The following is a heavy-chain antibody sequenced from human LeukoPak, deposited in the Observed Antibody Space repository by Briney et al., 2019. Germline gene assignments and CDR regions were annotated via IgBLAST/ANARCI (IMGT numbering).Heavy chain of an antibody. CDR3: TRDSAAYAPYFYYYMDV. D-gene: IGHD2-2*01. Sequence: PGGSLRLSCAASGFTFSSYSMNWVRQAPGKGLEWVSSISSSSSYIYYADSVKGRFTISRDNAKNSLYLQMNSLRAEDTAVYYCTRDSAAYAPYFYYYMDVWGKGTTVTVSS. CDR2: ISSSSSYI. J-gene: IGHJ6*03. V-gene: IGHV3-21*01. CDR1: GFTFSSYS.